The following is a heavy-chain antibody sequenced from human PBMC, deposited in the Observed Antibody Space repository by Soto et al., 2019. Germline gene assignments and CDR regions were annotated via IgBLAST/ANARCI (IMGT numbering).Heavy chain of an antibody. V-gene: IGHV3-53*01. J-gene: IGHJ4*02. CDR3: HGYGY. D-gene: IGHD5-12*01. CDR1: GFSVTANY. Sequence: EVQVVESGGGLIQPGGSLRLSCEVSGFSVTANYMSWVRQAPEKGLEWVSVIYSGGSTYYVDSVKGRFSISRDISNNTLYLQMNSLRAEHTAVYYCHGYGYWGQGTLVTVSS. CDR2: IYSGGST.